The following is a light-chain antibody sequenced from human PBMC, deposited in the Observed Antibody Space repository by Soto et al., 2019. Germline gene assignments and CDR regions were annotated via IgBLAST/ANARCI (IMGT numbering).Light chain of an antibody. CDR3: QQYYTYQWT. J-gene: IGKJ1*01. CDR2: DAS. Sequence: DIQMTHSPSTLSASVGDRVTITCRASQTFRNWLAWYQQKPGKAPKFLIYDASTLESGVPSRLSGSGSGTELTRRTSGLQPDDFATYYCQQYYTYQWTLGQGAKVDI. CDR1: QTFRNW. V-gene: IGKV1-5*01.